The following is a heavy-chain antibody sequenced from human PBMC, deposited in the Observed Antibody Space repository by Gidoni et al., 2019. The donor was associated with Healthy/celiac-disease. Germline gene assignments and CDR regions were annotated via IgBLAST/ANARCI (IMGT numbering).Heavy chain of an antibody. CDR1: GGSFSGYY. CDR3: ARGPAYCGGDCYPDY. V-gene: IGHV4-34*01. Sequence: QVQLQQWGAGLLKPSETLSLTCAVYGGSFSGYYWSWIRQPPGKGLEWIGEINHSGSTNYNPSLKSRVPISVDTSKNQFSLKLSSVTAADTAVYFCARGPAYCGGDCYPDYWGQGTLVTVSS. J-gene: IGHJ4*02. CDR2: INHSGST. D-gene: IGHD2-21*01.